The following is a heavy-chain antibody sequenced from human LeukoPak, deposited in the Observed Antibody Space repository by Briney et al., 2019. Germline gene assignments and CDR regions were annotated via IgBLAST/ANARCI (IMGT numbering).Heavy chain of an antibody. CDR2: ISYDGNND. CDR3: ASDQSCSSIRCPFHAFDV. D-gene: IGHD2-2*01. V-gene: IGHV3-30-3*01. CDR1: GFTFSTYA. Sequence: GGSLRLSCAASGFTFSTYAMHWVRPAPGKGLEWVSVISYDGNNDYYADSVKGRFTVSRDNFKNTLFLQMSSLRVDDTAVYFCASDQSCSSIRCPFHAFDVWGQGTGVTVSS. J-gene: IGHJ3*01.